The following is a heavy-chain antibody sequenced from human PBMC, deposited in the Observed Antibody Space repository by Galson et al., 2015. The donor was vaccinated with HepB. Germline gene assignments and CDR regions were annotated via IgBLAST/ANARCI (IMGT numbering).Heavy chain of an antibody. CDR2: ISWNSGSI. CDR1: GFTFDDYA. Sequence: SLRLSCAASGFTFDDYAMHWVRQAPGKGLEWVSGISWNSGSIGYADSVKGRFTISRDNAKNSLYLQMNSLRAEDTALYYCAKEVDYGGNFDAFDIWGQGTMVTVSS. J-gene: IGHJ3*02. D-gene: IGHD4-23*01. CDR3: AKEVDYGGNFDAFDI. V-gene: IGHV3-9*01.